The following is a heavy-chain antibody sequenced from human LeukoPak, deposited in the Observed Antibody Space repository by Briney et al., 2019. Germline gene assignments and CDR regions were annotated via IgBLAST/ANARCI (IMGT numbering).Heavy chain of an antibody. CDR3: ARHRDGFFDY. Sequence: GESLKISCKGSGYSFTSYWIGWVRQMPGKGLEWMGIIYPGDSDTRYSPSLQGQVTISADMSINTAYLQWSSLKASDTAMYFCARHRDGFFDYWGRGTLVTVSS. CDR2: IYPGDSDT. V-gene: IGHV5-51*01. J-gene: IGHJ4*02. CDR1: GYSFTSYW.